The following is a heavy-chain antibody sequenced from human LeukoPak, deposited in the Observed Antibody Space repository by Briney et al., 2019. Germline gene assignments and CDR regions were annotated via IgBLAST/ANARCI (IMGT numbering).Heavy chain of an antibody. V-gene: IGHV3-15*01. D-gene: IGHD6-25*01. CDR2: VKSKTDGGTA. J-gene: IGHJ4*02. CDR3: TTGWGRWGVAATYYFDY. Sequence: GGSLRLSCAASGFTFTKAWMSWVRQAPGKGLEWVGRVKSKTDGGTADYPAPVKGRFTISRDDSQNTLYLQMNSLKTEDTAVYYCTTGWGRWGVAATYYFDYWGQGSLVTVSS. CDR1: GFTFTKAW.